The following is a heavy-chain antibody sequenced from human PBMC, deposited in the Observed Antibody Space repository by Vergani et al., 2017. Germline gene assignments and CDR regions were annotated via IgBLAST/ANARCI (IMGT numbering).Heavy chain of an antibody. CDR3: VRDPHQGMEV. J-gene: IGHJ6*01. V-gene: IGHV3-74*01. CDR1: GFNIDNFY. Sequence: EVNLVESGGALVQPGGSLRLSCAASGFNIDNFYMHWVRQVPGKGLVWVSRMRNNVSTISYGDFVRGRFTISRDNAKNTVYLQLSGLRVEDTAVYYCVRDPHQGMEVWGQRRKVTV. CDR2: MRNNVSTI. D-gene: IGHD2-2*01.